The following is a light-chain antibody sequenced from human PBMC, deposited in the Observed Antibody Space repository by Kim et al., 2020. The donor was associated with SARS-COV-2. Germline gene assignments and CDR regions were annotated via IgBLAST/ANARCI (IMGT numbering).Light chain of an antibody. CDR1: QSVTNS. J-gene: IGKJ1*01. Sequence: EIELTQSPASLSLSPGERVTLSCRASQSVTNSLAWYQQKPGLAPRLLIYDASKRASGTPVRFSGSGSGTDFTLTISSLEPEDLAVYYCQQSTNWPWTFGHGTKVDIK. CDR2: DAS. V-gene: IGKV3-11*01. CDR3: QQSTNWPWT.